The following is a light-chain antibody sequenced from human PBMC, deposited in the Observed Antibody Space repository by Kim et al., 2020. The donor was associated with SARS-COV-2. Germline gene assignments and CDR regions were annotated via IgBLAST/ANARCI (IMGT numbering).Light chain of an antibody. CDR2: DVT. Sequence: GQSITISCTGTSSDVGDSNHVSWYQQDPGKAPKLMIYDVTKRPSGVSIRFSGSKSGNTASLTISGLQAEDEADYYCSSYTRTTTWVFGGGTQLTVL. J-gene: IGLJ3*02. CDR3: SSYTRTTTWV. V-gene: IGLV2-14*03. CDR1: SSDVGDSNH.